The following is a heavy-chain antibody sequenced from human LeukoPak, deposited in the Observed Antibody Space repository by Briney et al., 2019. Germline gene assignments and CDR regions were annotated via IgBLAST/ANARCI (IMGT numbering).Heavy chain of an antibody. J-gene: IGHJ1*01. CDR1: GFTFSSYS. Sequence: HTGRSLRLSCAASGFTFSSYSMNWVRQAPGKGLEWVSYISSSSSTIYYADSVKGRFTISRDNAKNSLYLQMNSLRAEDTAVYYCTRGRPCGGDCYSKRPTEYFQHWGQGTLVTVSS. CDR2: ISSSSSTI. V-gene: IGHV3-48*01. D-gene: IGHD2-21*02. CDR3: TRGRPCGGDCYSKRPTEYFQH.